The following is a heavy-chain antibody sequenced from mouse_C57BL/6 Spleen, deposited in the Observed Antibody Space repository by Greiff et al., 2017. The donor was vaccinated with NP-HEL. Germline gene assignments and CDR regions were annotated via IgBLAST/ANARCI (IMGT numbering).Heavy chain of an antibody. CDR3: ASLYDYDNAMDY. D-gene: IGHD2-4*01. J-gene: IGHJ4*01. Sequence: EVHLVESGGGLVKPGGSLKLSCAASGFTFSDYGMHWVRQAPEKGLEWVAYISSGSSTIYYAYTVKGRFTISRDNAKNTLFLQMTSLRSEDTAMYYCASLYDYDNAMDYWGQGTSVTVSS. V-gene: IGHV5-17*01. CDR2: ISSGSSTI. CDR1: GFTFSDYG.